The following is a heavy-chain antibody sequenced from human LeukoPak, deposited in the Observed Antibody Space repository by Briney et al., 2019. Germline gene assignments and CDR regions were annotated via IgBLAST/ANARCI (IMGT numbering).Heavy chain of an antibody. J-gene: IGHJ6*03. D-gene: IGHD1-26*01. Sequence: ASVKVSCKASGGTFSSYAISWVRQAPGQGLEWMGGIIPIFGTANYAQKFQGRVTITADKSTSTAYMELSSLRSEDTAVYYCARGGSGSYFYPYYYMDVWGKGTTVTISS. V-gene: IGHV1-69*06. CDR1: GGTFSSYA. CDR3: ARGGSGSYFYPYYYMDV. CDR2: IIPIFGTA.